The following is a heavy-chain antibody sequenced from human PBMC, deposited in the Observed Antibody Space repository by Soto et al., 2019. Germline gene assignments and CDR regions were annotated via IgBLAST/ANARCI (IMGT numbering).Heavy chain of an antibody. Sequence: SETLSLTCTVSGGSISSYYWNWIRQPPGKALEYIGYIYYSGSTNYNPSLKSRVTMSVDTSKNQFSLKLNSVTAADTAVYYCARDGMTTVTTGSIWGQGTMVTVSS. J-gene: IGHJ3*02. CDR1: GGSISSYY. CDR3: ARDGMTTVTTGSI. V-gene: IGHV4-59*01. D-gene: IGHD4-17*01. CDR2: IYYSGST.